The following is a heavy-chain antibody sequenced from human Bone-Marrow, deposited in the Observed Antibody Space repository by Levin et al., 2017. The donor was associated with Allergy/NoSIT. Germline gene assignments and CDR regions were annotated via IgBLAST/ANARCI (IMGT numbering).Heavy chain of an antibody. CDR1: GFTFSSYA. Sequence: GESLKISCAASGFTFSSYAMSWVRQAPGKGLEWVSTISDIGGTYYADSVKVRFTISRDNSKNMLFLQVNSLRAEDTAMYYCAKDHCTISNCVAGFDGWGQGTLVTVFS. CDR3: AKDHCTISNCVAGFDG. V-gene: IGHV3-23*01. D-gene: IGHD3-9*01. CDR2: ISDIGGT. J-gene: IGHJ4*02.